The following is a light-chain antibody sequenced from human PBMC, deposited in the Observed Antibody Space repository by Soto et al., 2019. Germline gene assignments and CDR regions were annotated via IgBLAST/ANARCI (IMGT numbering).Light chain of an antibody. CDR2: GAS. Sequence: EIVMTHSPATVSVSKGERATLSCRASQSVSSYLAWYQQKPGQAPRLLIYGASRRATGIPDRFSGSASGTDFTLTISRLEPEDFAVYFCQQYSDLPMTFGQGTRLEIK. CDR1: QSVSSY. J-gene: IGKJ5*01. V-gene: IGKV3-20*01. CDR3: QQYSDLPMT.